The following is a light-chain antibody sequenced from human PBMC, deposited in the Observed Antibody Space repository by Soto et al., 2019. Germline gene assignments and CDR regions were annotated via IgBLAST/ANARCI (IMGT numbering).Light chain of an antibody. Sequence: EIVLTQSPGTLSLSPGERATLSCRASQSVSSSYLAWYQQKPGQAPRLLIYGASSRATGIPDRFSGSGSGTDVTLTISRLEPDDFAVYYCQQYGSSPEYTFGQGTELEIK. CDR3: QQYGSSPEYT. V-gene: IGKV3-20*01. CDR2: GAS. J-gene: IGKJ2*01. CDR1: QSVSSSY.